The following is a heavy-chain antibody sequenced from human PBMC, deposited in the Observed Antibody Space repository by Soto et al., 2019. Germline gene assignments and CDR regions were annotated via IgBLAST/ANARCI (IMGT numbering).Heavy chain of an antibody. V-gene: IGHV3-48*01. CDR2: ISSSSSTI. Sequence: GGSLRLSCAASGFTFSSYSMNWVRQAPGKGLEWVSYISSSSSTIYYADSVKGRFTISRDNAKNSLYLQMNSLRAEDTAVYYCARDELMADIYYYYYYMDVWGKGTTVTVSS. J-gene: IGHJ6*03. CDR1: GFTFSSYS. D-gene: IGHD2-8*01. CDR3: ARDELMADIYYYYYYMDV.